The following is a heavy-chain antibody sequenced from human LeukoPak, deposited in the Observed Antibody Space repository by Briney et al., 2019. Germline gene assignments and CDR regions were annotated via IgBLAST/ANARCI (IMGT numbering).Heavy chain of an antibody. CDR3: ARDYYDSSGYYGYDY. CDR1: GYTFTGYY. D-gene: IGHD3-22*01. J-gene: IGHJ4*02. CDR2: INPNCGGT. V-gene: IGHV1-2*02. Sequence: GASVKVSCKASGYTFTGYYMHWVRQAPGQGLEWMGWINPNCGGTNYAQKFQGRVTMTRDTSISTAYMELSRLRSDDTAVYYCARDYYDSSGYYGYDYWGQGTLVTVSS.